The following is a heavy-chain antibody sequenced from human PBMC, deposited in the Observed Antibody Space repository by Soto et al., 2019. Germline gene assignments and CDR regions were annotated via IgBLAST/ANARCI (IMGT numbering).Heavy chain of an antibody. V-gene: IGHV1-2*02. D-gene: IGHD5-12*01. CDR1: GYTFTGYY. J-gene: IGHJ4*02. CDR2: VNPDSGVT. Sequence: QVQLVQSGAEVKKPGASVKVSCKASGYTFTGYYLHWVRQAPGHGLEWMGCVNPDSGVTHYAQKFHGRVTMTRDTSISTAYLEMSRLTSDDTAVYYCVTEGYRYSTLPQDYWGQGTLVTVSS. CDR3: VTEGYRYSTLPQDY.